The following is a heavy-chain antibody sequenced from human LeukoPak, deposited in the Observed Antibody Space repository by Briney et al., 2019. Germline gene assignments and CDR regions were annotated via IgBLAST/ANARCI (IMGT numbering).Heavy chain of an antibody. CDR2: ISSNSAYI. J-gene: IGHJ6*02. D-gene: IGHD2-2*01. CDR1: GFSFSDYA. Sequence: GGSLRLSCAASGFSFSDYAMDWVRQAPGKGLEWVSAISSNSAYIFNADSVKGRFTISRDNAKSSVSLQMNSLRDDDTAVYYCARIFRYQLVDYYALDVWGQGTTVTVSS. CDR3: ARIFRYQLVDYYALDV. V-gene: IGHV3-21*01.